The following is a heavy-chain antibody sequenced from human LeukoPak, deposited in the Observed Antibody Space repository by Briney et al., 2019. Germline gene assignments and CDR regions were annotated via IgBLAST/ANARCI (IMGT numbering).Heavy chain of an antibody. CDR2: ISYDGSNK. J-gene: IGHJ4*02. CDR3: YATIFGVVKGLGVDY. V-gene: IGHV3-30*01. Sequence: GRSLRLSCAASGFTFSSYAMHWVRQAPGKGLEWVAVISYDGSNKYYADSVKGRFTISRDNSKNTLYLQMNSLRAEDTAVYYCYATIFGVVKGLGVDYWGQGTLVTVSS. D-gene: IGHD3-3*01. CDR1: GFTFSSYA.